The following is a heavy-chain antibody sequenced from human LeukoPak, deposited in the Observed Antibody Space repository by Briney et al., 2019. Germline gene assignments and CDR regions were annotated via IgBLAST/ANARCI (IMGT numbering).Heavy chain of an antibody. J-gene: IGHJ4*02. Sequence: SETLSLTCAVYGGSFSGYYWSWIRQPPGKGLEWIGEINHSGSTNYNPSLKSRVTISVDTSKNQFSLKLSSVTAADTAVYYCARSQLVSRILDYWGQGTLVTVSS. CDR3: ARSQLVSRILDY. CDR2: INHSGST. V-gene: IGHV4-34*01. D-gene: IGHD6-6*01. CDR1: GGSFSGYY.